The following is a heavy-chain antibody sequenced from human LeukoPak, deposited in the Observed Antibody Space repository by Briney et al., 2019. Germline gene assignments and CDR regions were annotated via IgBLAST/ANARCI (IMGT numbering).Heavy chain of an antibody. D-gene: IGHD2-15*01. CDR1: GDSVTGYF. CDR3: VIGVGWQPDY. CDR2: IYKIGTT. V-gene: IGHV4-59*02. Sequence: SETLFLTCTVLGDSVTGYFLNWVRQPPGKGLEWIGHIYKIGTTNYNPSLKSRLTISADTSKNQFSLQLRSVTAADTAVYYCVIGVGWQPDYWGQGALVTVSS. J-gene: IGHJ4*02.